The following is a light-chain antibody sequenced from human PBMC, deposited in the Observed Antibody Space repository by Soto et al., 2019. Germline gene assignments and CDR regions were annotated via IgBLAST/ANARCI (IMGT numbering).Light chain of an antibody. CDR3: CSYAGSYFCV. V-gene: IGLV2-11*01. CDR1: SSDVGGYNY. Sequence: QSALTQPRSVSGSPGQSVTISCTGTSSDVGGYNYVSWYQQHPGKAPKLMIYDVSKRPSGVPDRFSGSKSGNTASLTISGLQAEDEADYYCCSYAGSYFCVFGTGTKLTVL. J-gene: IGLJ1*01. CDR2: DVS.